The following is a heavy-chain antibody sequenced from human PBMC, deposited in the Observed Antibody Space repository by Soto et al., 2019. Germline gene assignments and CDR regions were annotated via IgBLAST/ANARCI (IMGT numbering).Heavy chain of an antibody. CDR1: GYTFSSSG. D-gene: IGHD3-10*01. V-gene: IGHV1-18*01. J-gene: IGHJ5*02. CDR3: ARDPGYYGSGWFDP. Sequence: ASVKVSCKASGYTFSSSGISWVRQAPGQGLEWMGWISAHNDDTNYAQKLQGRVTMTTDTSTSTVYMELRSLISDDKAVYYCARDPGYYGSGWFDPWGQG. CDR2: ISAHNDDT.